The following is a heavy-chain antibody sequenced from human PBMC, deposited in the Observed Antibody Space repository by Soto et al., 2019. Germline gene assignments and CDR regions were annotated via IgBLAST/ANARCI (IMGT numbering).Heavy chain of an antibody. J-gene: IGHJ6*01. CDR1: GYTFTSYA. V-gene: IGHV1-3*01. CDR2: INAGNGNT. Sequence: GASVKVSCKASGYTFTSYAMHWVRPAPGQRLEWMGWINAGNGNTKYSQKFQGRVTITRDTSASTAYMELSSLRSEDTAVYYCARGGRAYCGGDCYPLGDYYYGMDVWGQGTTVTVSS. CDR3: ARGGRAYCGGDCYPLGDYYYGMDV. D-gene: IGHD2-21*02.